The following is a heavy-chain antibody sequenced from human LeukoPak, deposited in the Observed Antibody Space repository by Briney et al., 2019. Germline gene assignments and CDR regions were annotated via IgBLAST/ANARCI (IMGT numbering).Heavy chain of an antibody. CDR2: INKSESS. CDR3: ARGRYSNWERYYYMDV. Sequence: KPSETLSLTCAVYGGSLSAYYWSWIRQSPGKGLEWMGEINKSESSNYNPSLKSRVTISVDTSKNQVSLQLSSVTAADTAVYYCARGRYSNWERYYYMDVWGKGATVTVSS. CDR1: GGSLSAYY. V-gene: IGHV4-34*01. D-gene: IGHD4-11*01. J-gene: IGHJ6*03.